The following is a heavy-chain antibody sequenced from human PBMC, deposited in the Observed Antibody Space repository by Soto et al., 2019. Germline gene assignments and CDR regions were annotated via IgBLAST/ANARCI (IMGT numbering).Heavy chain of an antibody. J-gene: IGHJ5*02. Sequence: ASVKVSCKTSGYNFMTYAIHWLRQAPGQRPEWMGWIRPDNGDTKYSEKLQGRVTMTRDTSATTVYMELSGLISEDTAVYFCAKEGGPWGQGXQVTVSS. D-gene: IGHD3-16*01. V-gene: IGHV1-3*01. CDR2: IRPDNGDT. CDR3: AKEGGP. CDR1: GYNFMTYA.